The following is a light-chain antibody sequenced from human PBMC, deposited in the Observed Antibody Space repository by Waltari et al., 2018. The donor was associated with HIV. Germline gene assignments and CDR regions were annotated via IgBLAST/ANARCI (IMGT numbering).Light chain of an antibody. CDR1: QSVLYSSNNKNY. Sequence: DIVMTQSPASLAVSLGERAPINCKSSQSVLYSSNNKNYLAWYQQKPGQPPKLLIYWAATRESGVPDRFSGSGSGTDFTLTISSLQAEDVAVYYCQQYYSTPHTFGQGTKLEIK. CDR3: QQYYSTPHT. J-gene: IGKJ2*01. V-gene: IGKV4-1*01. CDR2: WAA.